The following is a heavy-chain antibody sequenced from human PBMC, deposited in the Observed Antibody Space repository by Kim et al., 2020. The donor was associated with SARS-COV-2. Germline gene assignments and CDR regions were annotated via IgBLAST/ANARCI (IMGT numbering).Heavy chain of an antibody. CDR2: ISYDGSNK. D-gene: IGHD2-21*01. Sequence: GGSLRLSCAASGFTFSSYGMHWVRQAPGKGLEWVAVISYDGSNKYYADSVKGRFTISRDNSKHTLYLQMNSLGAADTAVYYCARDAACVGDYETYVDV. CDR3: ARDAACVGDYETYVDV. CDR1: GFTFSSYG. V-gene: IGHV3-33*08. J-gene: IGHJ6*03.